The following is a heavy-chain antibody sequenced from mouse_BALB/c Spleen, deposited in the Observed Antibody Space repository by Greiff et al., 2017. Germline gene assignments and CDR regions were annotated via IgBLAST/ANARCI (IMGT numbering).Heavy chain of an antibody. Sequence: EVQRVESGAELVRSGASVKLSCTASGFNIKDYYMHWVKQRPEQGLEWIGWIDPENGDTEYAPKFQGKATMTADTSSNTAYLQLSSLTSEDTAVYYCNAEGRPFAYWGQGTLVTVSA. CDR3: NAEGRPFAY. CDR2: IDPENGDT. V-gene: IGHV14-4*02. CDR1: GFNIKDYY. J-gene: IGHJ3*01. D-gene: IGHD1-1*01.